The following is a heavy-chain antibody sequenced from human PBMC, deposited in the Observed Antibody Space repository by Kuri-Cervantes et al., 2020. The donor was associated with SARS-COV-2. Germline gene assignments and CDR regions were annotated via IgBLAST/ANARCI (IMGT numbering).Heavy chain of an antibody. D-gene: IGHD3-22*01. CDR2: ISSSSSTI. Sequence: GGSLRLSCAASGFTFSSYSMNWVRQVPGKGLEWVSYISSSSSTIYYADSVKGRFTISRDNAKNSLYLQMNSLRAEDTAVYYCARGRYDFDYWGQGTLVTVSS. CDR1: GFTFSSYS. J-gene: IGHJ4*02. CDR3: ARGRYDFDY. V-gene: IGHV3-48*01.